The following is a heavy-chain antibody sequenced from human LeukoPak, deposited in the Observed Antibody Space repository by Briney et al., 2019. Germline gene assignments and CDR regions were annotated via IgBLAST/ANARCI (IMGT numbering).Heavy chain of an antibody. J-gene: IGHJ4*02. D-gene: IGHD1-26*01. CDR1: GYTFTTYW. CDR3: ARNSLVGATGSYFDF. Sequence: GESLKISCKSSGYTFTTYWIGWVRQMPGKGLEWMGIIYPGDSDTRYSPSFQGQVTISADKSFSTAYLQWSSLKASDTAMYYCARNSLVGATGSYFDFWGQGTPVTVSS. CDR2: IYPGDSDT. V-gene: IGHV5-51*01.